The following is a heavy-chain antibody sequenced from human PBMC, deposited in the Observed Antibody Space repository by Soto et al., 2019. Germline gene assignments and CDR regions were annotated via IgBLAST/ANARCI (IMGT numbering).Heavy chain of an antibody. D-gene: IGHD3-9*01. Sequence: QITLKESGPTLVKPTQTLTLTCTFSGFSLDTSGVGVGWIRQPPGKTLEWLALIYWDDDKRYSPSLNSRLTITKDTSKNQVVLRMTNVDPVDTATYYCAHILDFDWVWAFEYWGQGALVTVSS. J-gene: IGHJ4*02. V-gene: IGHV2-5*02. CDR1: GFSLDTSGVG. CDR3: AHILDFDWVWAFEY. CDR2: IYWDDDK.